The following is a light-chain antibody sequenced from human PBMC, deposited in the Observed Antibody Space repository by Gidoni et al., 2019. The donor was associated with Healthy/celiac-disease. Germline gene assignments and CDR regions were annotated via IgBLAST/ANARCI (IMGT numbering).Light chain of an antibody. CDR2: EVS. V-gene: IGLV2-14*01. CDR1: SSDVGGYNY. J-gene: IGLJ2*01. Sequence: QSALTQPASVSESPGQSITISCTGTSSDVGGYNYVSWYQQHPGKAPKLMIYEVSNRPSGVSNRFSGSKSGNTASLTISGLQAEDEADYYCSSYTSSSAVVFGGGTKLTVL. CDR3: SSYTSSSAVV.